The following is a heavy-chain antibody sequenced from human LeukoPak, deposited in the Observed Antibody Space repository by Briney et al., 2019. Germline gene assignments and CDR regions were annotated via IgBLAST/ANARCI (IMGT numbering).Heavy chain of an antibody. D-gene: IGHD3-10*01. V-gene: IGHV4-4*07. CDR2: IYNSGSP. Sequence: SDTLSLTCTVSGGSISRFYWSWIRQPAGEGLEWIGRIYNSGSPHYNPSLRSRVTMSVDTSKNQFSLKLSSVTAAHTAVYYCARSSGTGFEYWGQGTLVTVSS. CDR3: ARSSGTGFEY. J-gene: IGHJ4*02. CDR1: GGSISRFY.